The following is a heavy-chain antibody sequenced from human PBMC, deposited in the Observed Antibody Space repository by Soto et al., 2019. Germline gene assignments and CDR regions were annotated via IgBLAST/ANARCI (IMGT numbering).Heavy chain of an antibody. D-gene: IGHD7-27*01. CDR1: GFTFSTYG. J-gene: IGHJ4*02. CDR2: ISYNGGST. Sequence: EVQLLESGGGLERPGGSLRLSCAASGFTFSTYGMTWVRQAPGKGLEWVSGISYNGGSTYYADSVKGRFTISRDNSKNTLYLRMNNLRAEDSAVYYCARTNDYNWGINWVDYWGQGTLVTVSS. CDR3: ARTNDYNWGINWVDY. V-gene: IGHV3-23*01.